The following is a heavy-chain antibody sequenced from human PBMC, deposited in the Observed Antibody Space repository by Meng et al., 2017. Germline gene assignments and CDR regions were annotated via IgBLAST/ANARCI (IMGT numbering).Heavy chain of an antibody. Sequence: ASVKVSCKASGYTFTSYDINWVRQATGQGLEWMGWMNPNSGNTGYAQKFQGRVTMTRDTSISTAYMELSRLRSDDTAVYFCARGGQMDEYSWFYPWGQGTLVTVSS. V-gene: IGHV1-8*01. CDR3: ARGGQMDEYSWFYP. D-gene: IGHD4-11*01. J-gene: IGHJ5*02. CDR2: MNPNSGNT. CDR1: GYTFTSYD.